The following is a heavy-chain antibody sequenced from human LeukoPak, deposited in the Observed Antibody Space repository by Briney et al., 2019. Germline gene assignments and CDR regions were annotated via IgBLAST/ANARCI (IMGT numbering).Heavy chain of an antibody. Sequence: SETLSLTCTVSGGSIRTGGSVSSYYWNWIRQPPGKGLEWIGYLYGSGSTKYNPSLKSRVTMSADTSKNQFSLRLNSVTPADTAVYFCAREDCSGGSCRFDYWGQGTLVTVSS. CDR1: GGSIRTGGSVSSYY. V-gene: IGHV4-61*01. CDR2: LYGSGST. J-gene: IGHJ4*02. D-gene: IGHD2-15*01. CDR3: AREDCSGGSCRFDY.